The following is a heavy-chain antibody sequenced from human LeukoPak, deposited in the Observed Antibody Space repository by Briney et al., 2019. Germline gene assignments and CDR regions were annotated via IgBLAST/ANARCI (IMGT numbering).Heavy chain of an antibody. D-gene: IGHD3-16*01. CDR2: INPSGGTT. V-gene: IGHV1-46*01. CDR1: GYTFAKFY. CDR3: ARDNRGERTPGWGYGGFDI. J-gene: IGHJ3*02. Sequence: GASVKVSCKASGYTFAKFYIHWVRQVPGQGLEWMGIINPSGGTTSYAQKFQGRVSMTRDTSTSTVYMELSSLRSEDTAVYYCARDNRGERTPGWGYGGFDIWGQGTMVSVSS.